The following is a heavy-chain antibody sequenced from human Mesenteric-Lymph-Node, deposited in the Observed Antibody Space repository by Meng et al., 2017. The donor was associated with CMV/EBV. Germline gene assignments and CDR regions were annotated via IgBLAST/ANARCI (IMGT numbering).Heavy chain of an antibody. CDR1: GFTFSSYA. V-gene: IGHV3-21*01. J-gene: IGHJ4*02. D-gene: IGHD2-2*01. Sequence: GESLKISCAASGFTFSSYAMSWVRQAPGKGLEWVSSISSSSSYIYYADSVKGRFTISRDNAKNSLYLQMNSLRAEDTAVYYCASFIVVVPAAEDDYWGQGTLVTVSS. CDR3: ASFIVVVPAAEDDY. CDR2: ISSSSSYI.